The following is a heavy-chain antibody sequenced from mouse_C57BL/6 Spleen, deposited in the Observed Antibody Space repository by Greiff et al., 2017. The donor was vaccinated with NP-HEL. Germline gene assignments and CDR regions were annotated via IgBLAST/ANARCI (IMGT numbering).Heavy chain of an antibody. CDR3: ARAYDYYAMDY. D-gene: IGHD6-5*01. CDR1: GYSITSGYY. V-gene: IGHV3-6*01. J-gene: IGHJ4*01. CDR2: ISYDGSN. Sequence: EVKLMESGPGLVKPSQSLSLTCSVTGYSITSGYYWNWIRQFPGNKLEWMGYISYDGSNNYNPSLKNRISITRDTSKNQFFLKLNSVTTEDTATYYCARAYDYYAMDYWGQGTSVTVSS.